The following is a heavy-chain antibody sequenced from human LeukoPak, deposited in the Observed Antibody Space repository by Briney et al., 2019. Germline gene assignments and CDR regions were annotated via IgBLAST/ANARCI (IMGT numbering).Heavy chain of an antibody. D-gene: IGHD3-10*01. CDR1: GYSFTAYY. CDR3: ASGIWFGSFYYYMDV. V-gene: IGHV1-2*02. J-gene: IGHJ6*03. CDR2: INPNSGGT. Sequence: ASVKVSCKASGYSFTAYYIHWVRQAPGQGLEWMGWINPNSGGTNYAQKFQGRVTMTRDTSINTAYMELSRLRSDDTAVYYCASGIWFGSFYYYMDVWGKGTTVTISS.